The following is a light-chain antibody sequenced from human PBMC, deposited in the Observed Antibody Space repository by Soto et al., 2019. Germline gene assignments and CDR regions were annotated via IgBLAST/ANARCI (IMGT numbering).Light chain of an antibody. V-gene: IGLV2-14*01. Sequence: QSALTQPASVSGSPGQSITISCTGTSSDVGGYNYVSWYQQHPGKAPKLMIYDVSNRPSGVSNRFSGSKSGNTASLTISGLQAEYEVDYYCSTYTCSSTPYVFGTGTKVTDL. CDR1: SSDVGGYNY. CDR3: STYTCSSTPYV. J-gene: IGLJ1*01. CDR2: DVS.